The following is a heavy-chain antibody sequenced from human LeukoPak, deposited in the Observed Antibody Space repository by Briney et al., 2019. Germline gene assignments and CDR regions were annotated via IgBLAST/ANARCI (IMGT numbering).Heavy chain of an antibody. CDR3: ERGWAVDF. CDR2: IKQDGIEK. Sequence: GGSLRLSCAASGFNFGTHWMIWVRQAPGKGLECVANIKQDGIEKYYLDSVKGRFTISRDNAKNSVYLQMNSLRVEDTAVYYCERGWAVDFWGQGTLVTVSS. V-gene: IGHV3-7*01. D-gene: IGHD5-24*01. CDR1: GFNFGTHW. J-gene: IGHJ4*02.